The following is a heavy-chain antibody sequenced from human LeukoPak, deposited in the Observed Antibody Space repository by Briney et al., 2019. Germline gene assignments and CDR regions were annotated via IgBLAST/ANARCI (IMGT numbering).Heavy chain of an antibody. CDR2: IYYSGST. CDR1: GGSISSYY. CDR3: ASYERDYYDSSGYAPTFDY. V-gene: IGHV4-39*07. D-gene: IGHD3-22*01. Sequence: PSETLSPTCTVSGGSISSYYWGWIRQPPGKGREWIGSIYYSGSTYYNPSLKSRVTISVDTSKNQFSLKLSSVTAADTAVYYCASYERDYYDSSGYAPTFDYWGQGTLVTVSS. J-gene: IGHJ4*02.